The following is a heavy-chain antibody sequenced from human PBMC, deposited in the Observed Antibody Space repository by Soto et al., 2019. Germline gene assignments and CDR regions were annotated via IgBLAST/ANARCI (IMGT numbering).Heavy chain of an antibody. D-gene: IGHD6-13*01. V-gene: IGHV3-23*01. CDR1: GFTFSSHA. J-gene: IGHJ4*02. CDR2: ISGSGGST. CDR3: AKDLDSSSWSKGYYFDY. Sequence: EVQLLESGGGLVQPGGSLRLSCAASGFTFSSHAMSWVRQAPGKGLEWVSAISGSGGSTYYADSVKGRFTISRDNSKNTLYLQMNSLRAEDTAVYYCAKDLDSSSWSKGYYFDYWGQGTLVTVSS.